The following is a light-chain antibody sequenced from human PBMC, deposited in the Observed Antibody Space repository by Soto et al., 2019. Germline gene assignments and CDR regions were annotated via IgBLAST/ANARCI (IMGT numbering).Light chain of an antibody. Sequence: DIQMTQSPSSLSASVGDTVTITCRTSQSIGTYLNWYQFKSGKAPNLLIYAASSFQSGVPSRFSGSGSATEFTLTITSLQPDDFATYYCEQSYSIPHTFGQGTKLEIK. CDR2: AAS. CDR1: QSIGTY. CDR3: EQSYSIPHT. V-gene: IGKV1-39*01. J-gene: IGKJ2*01.